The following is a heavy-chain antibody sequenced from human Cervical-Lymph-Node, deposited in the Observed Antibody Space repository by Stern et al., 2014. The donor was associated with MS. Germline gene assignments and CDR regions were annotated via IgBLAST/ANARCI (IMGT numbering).Heavy chain of an antibody. CDR3: ARDRWYYDSSGLFDY. V-gene: IGHV3-30-3*01. CDR1: GFTFSTYA. CDR2: ISYDGSNK. D-gene: IGHD3-22*01. J-gene: IGHJ4*02. Sequence: QVQLVQSGGGVVQPGRSLRLSCAASGFTFSTYAMHWVRQAPGKGLEWVAVISYDGSNKYYADSVKGRFTISRDNSKNTLYLQMNSLRAEDTAVYYCARDRWYYDSSGLFDYWGQGTLVTVSS.